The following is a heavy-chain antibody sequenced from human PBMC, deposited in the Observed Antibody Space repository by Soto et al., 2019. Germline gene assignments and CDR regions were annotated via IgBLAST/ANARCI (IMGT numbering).Heavy chain of an antibody. Sequence: ASVKVSCKASGYTFTSYGISWVRQAPGQGLEWMGWISAYNGNTNYAQKLQGRVTMTTDTSTSTAYMELRSLRSDDTAVYYCARDRAPTLWFGELTGWFDPWGQGTLVTVSS. CDR2: ISAYNGNT. V-gene: IGHV1-18*01. CDR3: ARDRAPTLWFGELTGWFDP. D-gene: IGHD3-10*01. CDR1: GYTFTSYG. J-gene: IGHJ5*02.